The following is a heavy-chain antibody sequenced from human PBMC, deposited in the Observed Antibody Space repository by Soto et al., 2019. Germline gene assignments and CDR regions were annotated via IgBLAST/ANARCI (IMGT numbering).Heavy chain of an antibody. Sequence: ASVKVSGKVSGYTLTELSMHWVRQAPGKGLEWMGGFDPEDGETIYAQKFQGRVTMTEDTSTDTAYMELSSLRSEDTAVYYCAILPRSYGDYVFWFDPWGQGTLVTVSS. CDR3: AILPRSYGDYVFWFDP. J-gene: IGHJ5*02. CDR1: GYTLTELS. V-gene: IGHV1-24*01. CDR2: FDPEDGET. D-gene: IGHD4-17*01.